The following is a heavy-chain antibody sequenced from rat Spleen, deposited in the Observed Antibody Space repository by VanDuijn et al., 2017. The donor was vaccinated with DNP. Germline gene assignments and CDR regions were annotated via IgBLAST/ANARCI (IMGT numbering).Heavy chain of an antibody. J-gene: IGHJ2*01. D-gene: IGHD1-1*01. CDR3: IREDRMMTVGFLDY. CDR2: VWSGGSR. Sequence: QVQLKESGPGLMQPSQTLSLTCDVSGFSLTNYGITWIRQPPGKGLEWIGTVWSGGSRGYNPALESRLTIIRDISKSQVFSRLNSLQTEDTARYFCIREDRMMTVGFLDYWGQGLMVTVSS. CDR1: GFSLTNYG. V-gene: IGHV2-15*01.